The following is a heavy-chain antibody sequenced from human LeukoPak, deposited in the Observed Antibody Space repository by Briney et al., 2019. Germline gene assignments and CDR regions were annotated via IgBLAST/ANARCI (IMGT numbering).Heavy chain of an antibody. CDR1: GFTFSDYY. CDR2: IKQDGSEK. CDR3: ARVDYGGNSRYYFDY. Sequence: PGGSLRLSCAASGFTFSDYYMSWVRQAPGKGLEWVANIKQDGSEKYYVDSVKGRFTISRDNAKNSLYLQMNSLRAEDTAVYYCARVDYGGNSRYYFDYWGQGTLVTVSS. D-gene: IGHD4-23*01. V-gene: IGHV3-7*01. J-gene: IGHJ4*02.